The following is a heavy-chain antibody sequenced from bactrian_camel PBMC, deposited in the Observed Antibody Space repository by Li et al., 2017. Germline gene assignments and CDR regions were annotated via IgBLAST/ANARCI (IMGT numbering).Heavy chain of an antibody. CDR1: GYSYSLPG. CDR2: YYSALVTAST. Sequence: HVQLVESGGGSVQPGGSLRLSCTASGYSYSLPGMAWFRQVPGQAREGVAAYYSALVTASTSIADPVQGRFDVSLDKANNTLYLRMNSLKPEDTGMYFCAAVEKDVGTKLLRLRPSSYTFWGQGTQVTVS. CDR3: AAVEKDVGTKLLRLRPSSYTF. V-gene: IGHV3S1*01. J-gene: IGHJ4*01. D-gene: IGHD1*01.